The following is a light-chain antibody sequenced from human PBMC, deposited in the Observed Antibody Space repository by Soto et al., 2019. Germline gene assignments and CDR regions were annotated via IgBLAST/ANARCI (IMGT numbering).Light chain of an antibody. V-gene: IGKV3-15*01. CDR2: GAS. CDR3: QQYDNWPLT. J-gene: IGKJ4*01. CDR1: QSVSSSY. Sequence: EIAMTQSPATLSVSPGERATLSSRPSQSVSSSYLAWYQQKPGQAPRFLIYGASTRATGIPARFSGSGSGTEFTLTISSLQSEDFAVYYCQQYDNWPLTFGGGTKVDIK.